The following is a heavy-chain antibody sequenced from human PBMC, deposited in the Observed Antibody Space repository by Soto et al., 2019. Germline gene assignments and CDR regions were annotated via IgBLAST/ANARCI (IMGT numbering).Heavy chain of an antibody. J-gene: IGHJ4*02. D-gene: IGHD3-3*01. CDR2: ISADGGRQ. V-gene: IGHV3-30-3*01. Sequence: QVQLVESGGGVVQPGRSLRLSCAASGFPFNTYSVHWVRQAPGKGLEWLAVISADGGRQYYADSVKGRFTISRDNSKYTLYIQMNSLRTEDTAVYYCARDPRQGYDTDYWYFDYWGQGTLVTVSS. CDR3: ARDPRQGYDTDYWYFDY. CDR1: GFPFNTYS.